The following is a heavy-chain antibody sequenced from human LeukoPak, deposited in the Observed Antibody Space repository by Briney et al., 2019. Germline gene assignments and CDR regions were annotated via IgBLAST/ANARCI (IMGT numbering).Heavy chain of an antibody. J-gene: IGHJ3*01. CDR3: ARDLYYYGSGSYYDVFDV. V-gene: IGHV1-24*01. CDR1: GYTLTELS. D-gene: IGHD3-10*01. Sequence: GASLKVSCKVSGYTLTELSMQWVRQAPGKRGEWMGGFDPEDGETIYAQKFQGRITLTEDTSTDTAYMELSSLRSEDTAVYYCARDLYYYGSGSYYDVFDVWGQGTMVTVSS. CDR2: FDPEDGET.